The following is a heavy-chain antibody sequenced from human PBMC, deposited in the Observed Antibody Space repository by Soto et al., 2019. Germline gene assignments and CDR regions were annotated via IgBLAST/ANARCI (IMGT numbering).Heavy chain of an antibody. D-gene: IGHD7-27*01. CDR2: MNPNSGNT. J-gene: IGHJ6*03. CDR3: ARVWGSYYYYYMDV. V-gene: IGHV1-8*01. CDR1: GYTFTSYD. Sequence: APVKVSCKASGYTFTSYDINWVRQATGQGLEWMGWMNPNSGNTGYAQKFQGRVTMTRNTSISTAYMELSSLRSEDTAVYYCARVWGSYYYYYMDVWGKGTTVTVSS.